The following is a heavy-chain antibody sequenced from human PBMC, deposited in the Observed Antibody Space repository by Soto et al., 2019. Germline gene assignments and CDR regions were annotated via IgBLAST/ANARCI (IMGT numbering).Heavy chain of an antibody. Sequence: PSETLSLTCPVSGGSFSNTIYYWAWVRQPPGKGLEWIGSIYYNGNAFDNPSLKSRVTISVDSSKSQFSLKVTSVTAADTAVYYCARHMRAVASPLGYWGQGALVTVSS. CDR1: GGSFSNTIYY. V-gene: IGHV4-39*01. CDR3: ARHMRAVASPLGY. CDR2: IYYNGNA. D-gene: IGHD6-19*01. J-gene: IGHJ4*02.